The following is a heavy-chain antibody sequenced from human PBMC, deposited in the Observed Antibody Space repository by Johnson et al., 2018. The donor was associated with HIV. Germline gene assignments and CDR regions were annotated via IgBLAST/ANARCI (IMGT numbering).Heavy chain of an antibody. CDR3: ANGLSTVVTDAFDI. D-gene: IGHD4-23*01. CDR2: IYSGGST. J-gene: IGHJ3*02. V-gene: IGHV3-53*01. CDR1: GFTVSSNY. Sequence: VQLVESGGGLIQPGGSLRLSCAASGFTVSSNYMSWVRQAPGKGLEWVSVIYSGGSTYYADSVKGRFTISRDNSKNTLYLQMNSLRAEDTAVYYCANGLSTVVTDAFDIWGQGTMVTVSS.